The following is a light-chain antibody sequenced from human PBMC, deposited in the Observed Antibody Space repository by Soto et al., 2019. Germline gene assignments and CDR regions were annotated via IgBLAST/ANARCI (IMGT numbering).Light chain of an antibody. V-gene: IGKV3-20*01. Sequence: EIVLTQSPGTLSLSPEERATLSCRASQSVSSSYLAWYQQKPGQAPRLLIYGASSRATGIPDRFSGSGSGTDFTLTIRRMEPVDFAVYYCQQYGSLPITFGQGTRLEIK. CDR3: QQYGSLPIT. J-gene: IGKJ5*01. CDR1: QSVSSSY. CDR2: GAS.